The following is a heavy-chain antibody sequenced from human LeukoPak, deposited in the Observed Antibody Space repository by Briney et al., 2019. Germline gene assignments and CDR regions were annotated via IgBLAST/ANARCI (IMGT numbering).Heavy chain of an antibody. CDR1: GFTFSSYG. J-gene: IGHJ4*02. CDR3: AKDRDWFGSSWHHFDY. CDR2: TSYDGSNE. D-gene: IGHD6-13*01. Sequence: GGSLRLSCAASGFTFSSYGMHWVRQAPGKGLEWVAVTSYDGSNEYYADSVKGRFTISRDNSKNTLYLQMNSLRAEDTAVYYCAKDRDWFGSSWHHFDYWGQGTLVTVSS. V-gene: IGHV3-30*18.